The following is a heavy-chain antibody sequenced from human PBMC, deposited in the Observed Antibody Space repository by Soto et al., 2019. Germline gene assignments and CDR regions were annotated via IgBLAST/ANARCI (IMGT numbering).Heavy chain of an antibody. V-gene: IGHV4-59*08. CDR1: GGTITSYF. CDR3: ARHGCSGANCYYLSHDAFDI. J-gene: IGHJ3*02. CDR2: IYYSGST. D-gene: IGHD2-15*01. Sequence: PSETLSLTCTVSGGTITSYFWSWIRQPPGKGLEWIGYIYYSGSTNYNPSLRSRVTLSVDTSKNQFSLKLSSVTASDTAVYYCARHGCSGANCYYLSHDAFDIWGQGTMVTLS.